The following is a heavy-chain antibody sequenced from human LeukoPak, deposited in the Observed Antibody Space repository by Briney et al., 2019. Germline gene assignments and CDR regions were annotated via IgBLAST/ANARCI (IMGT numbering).Heavy chain of an antibody. CDR3: ARDGTRIYSGGWVYMDV. CDR2: ISYDGSNK. V-gene: IGHV3-30*03. D-gene: IGHD6-25*01. J-gene: IGHJ6*04. CDR1: GFTFSSYG. Sequence: GGSLRLSCAASGFTFSSYGMHWVRQAPGKGLEWVAVISYDGSNKYYADSVKGRFTISRDNSKNTLYLQMNSLRGEDTAVYYCARDGTRIYSGGWVYMDVWGKGTTVTISS.